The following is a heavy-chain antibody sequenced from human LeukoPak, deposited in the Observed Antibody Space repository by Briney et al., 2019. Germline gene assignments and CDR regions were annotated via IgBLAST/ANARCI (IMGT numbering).Heavy chain of an antibody. J-gene: IGHJ6*02. V-gene: IGHV4-4*07. CDR1: GGSISSYY. Sequence: SETLSLTCTVSGGSISSYYWGWIRQPAGKGLEWIGRIYTSGSTNYNPSLKSRVTMSVDTSKNQFSLKLSSVTAADTAVYFCAKDREIVVDRTHPRFAMHVWGQGTTVTVSS. CDR3: AKDREIVVDRTHPRFAMHV. D-gene: IGHD3-22*01. CDR2: IYTSGST.